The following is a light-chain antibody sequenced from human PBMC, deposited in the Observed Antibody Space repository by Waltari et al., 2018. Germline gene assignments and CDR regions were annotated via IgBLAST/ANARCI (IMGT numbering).Light chain of an antibody. CDR2: ATS. V-gene: IGKV3-20*01. Sequence: EIVLTQSPGTLSLTPGKRATLSCRASQSVSSSYLAWYQQNPGQAPRLLIYATSSRAPGIPDRFSGSGSGTDFTLTISRLEPEDFAVYYCHQYGSSPRLTFGGGTKVEIK. CDR3: HQYGSSPRLT. J-gene: IGKJ4*01. CDR1: QSVSSSY.